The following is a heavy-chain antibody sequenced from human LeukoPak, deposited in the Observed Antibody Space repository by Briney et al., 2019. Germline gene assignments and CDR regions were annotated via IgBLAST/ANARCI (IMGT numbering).Heavy chain of an antibody. J-gene: IGHJ5*02. D-gene: IGHD3-9*01. V-gene: IGHV1-69*13. Sequence: GASVKVSCKASGGTFSSYAISWVRQAPGQGLEWVGGIIPIFGTANYAQKFQGRVTITADESTSTAYMELSSLRSEDTAVYYCARFEPTYNWFDPWGQGTLVTVSS. CDR1: GGTFSSYA. CDR3: ARFEPTYNWFDP. CDR2: IIPIFGTA.